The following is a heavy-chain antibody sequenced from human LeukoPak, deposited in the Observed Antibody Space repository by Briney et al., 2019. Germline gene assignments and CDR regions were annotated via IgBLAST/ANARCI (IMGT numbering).Heavy chain of an antibody. J-gene: IGHJ4*02. CDR2: IHPGDSET. Sequence: GESLKISCKGSGYRFSSYWIGWVRQMPGKGLEWMGIIHPGDSETRYSPSFQGQVTISADKSISTAYLQRSSLKASDTAMYYCVRALGYCTSGSCYYYDYWGQGTLVTVSS. V-gene: IGHV5-51*01. D-gene: IGHD2-15*01. CDR1: GYRFSSYW. CDR3: VRALGYCTSGSCYYYDY.